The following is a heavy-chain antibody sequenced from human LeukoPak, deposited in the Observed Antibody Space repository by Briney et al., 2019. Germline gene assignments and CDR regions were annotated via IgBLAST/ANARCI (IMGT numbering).Heavy chain of an antibody. V-gene: IGHV3-30*02. J-gene: IGHJ5*02. CDR3: ARASTPFYGDYNNWFDP. CDR2: IRYDGSNK. CDR1: GFTFSSYG. D-gene: IGHD4-17*01. Sequence: GGSLRLSCAASGFTFSSYGMHWVRQAPGKGLEWVAFIRYDGSNKYYADSVKGRFTISRDNSKNSLYLQMNSLRAEDTAVYYCARASTPFYGDYNNWFDPWGQGTLVTVSS.